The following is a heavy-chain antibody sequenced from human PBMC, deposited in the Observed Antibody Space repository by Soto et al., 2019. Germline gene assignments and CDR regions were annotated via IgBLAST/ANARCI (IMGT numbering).Heavy chain of an antibody. CDR2: ISSSSSYI. CDR3: ARSCSGGSCPDHDAFDI. J-gene: IGHJ3*02. CDR1: GFTFSSYS. D-gene: IGHD2-15*01. Sequence: GGSLRLSCAASGFTFSSYSMNWVRRAPGKGLEWVSSISSSSSYIYYADSVKGRFTISRDNAKNSLYLQMNSLRAEDTAVYYCARSCSGGSCPDHDAFDIWGQGTMVTVSS. V-gene: IGHV3-21*01.